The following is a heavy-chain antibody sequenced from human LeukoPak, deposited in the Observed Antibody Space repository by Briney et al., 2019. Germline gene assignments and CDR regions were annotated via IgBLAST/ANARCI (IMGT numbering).Heavy chain of an antibody. V-gene: IGHV3-21*01. CDR1: GFTFSDYS. J-gene: IGHJ6*03. CDR2: ISTVSTYT. D-gene: IGHD6-25*01. CDR3: TRDGSGFYYYYYMDV. Sequence: GGSLRLSCAASGFTFSDYSMNWVRQAPGTGLEWVASISTVSTYTFYAESLKGRISISRDNAKNSLILQMSSLRADDTAVYYCTRDGSGFYYYYYMDVWGKGTTVTVSS.